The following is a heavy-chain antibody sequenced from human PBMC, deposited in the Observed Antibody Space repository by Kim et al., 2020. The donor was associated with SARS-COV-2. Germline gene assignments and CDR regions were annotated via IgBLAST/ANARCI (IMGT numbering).Heavy chain of an antibody. Sequence: YAQKFQGRVTMTEDTSTDTAYMELSSLRSEDTAVYYCARIGAFGYYDRDYWGQGTLVTVSS. J-gene: IGHJ4*02. V-gene: IGHV1-24*01. CDR3: ARIGAFGYYDRDY. D-gene: IGHD3-22*01.